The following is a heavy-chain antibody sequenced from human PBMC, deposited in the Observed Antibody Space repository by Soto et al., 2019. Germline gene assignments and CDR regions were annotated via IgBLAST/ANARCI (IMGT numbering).Heavy chain of an antibody. V-gene: IGHV3-23*01. CDR3: AKLNYYDSSGYLVSPHDAFDI. D-gene: IGHD3-22*01. J-gene: IGHJ3*02. CDR2: ISGSGGST. Sequence: PGGSLRLSCAASGFTFSSYAMSWVRQAPGKGLEWVSAISGSGGSTYYADSVKGRFTISRDNSKNTLYLQMNSLRAEDTAVYYCAKLNYYDSSGYLVSPHDAFDIWGQGTMVTVSS. CDR1: GFTFSSYA.